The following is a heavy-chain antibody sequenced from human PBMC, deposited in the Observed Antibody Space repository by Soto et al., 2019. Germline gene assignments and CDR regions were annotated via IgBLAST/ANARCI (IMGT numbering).Heavy chain of an antibody. Sequence: GGSLRLSCAASGFTVSSNYMSWVRQAPGRGLEWVSVIYSGGSTYYADSVKGRFTISRDNSKNTLYLQMNSLRAEDTAVYYCARGLSYYGSGSYAHYYYYGMDVWGQGTTVTVSS. J-gene: IGHJ6*02. CDR1: GFTVSSNY. V-gene: IGHV3-53*01. D-gene: IGHD3-10*01. CDR3: ARGLSYYGSGSYAHYYYYGMDV. CDR2: IYSGGST.